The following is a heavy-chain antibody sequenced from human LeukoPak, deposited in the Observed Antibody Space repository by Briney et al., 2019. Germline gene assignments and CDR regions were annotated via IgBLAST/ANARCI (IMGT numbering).Heavy chain of an antibody. D-gene: IGHD3-22*01. CDR2: ISSSSSTI. J-gene: IGHJ3*02. V-gene: IGHV3-48*01. CDR1: GFTFSSYS. Sequence: GGSLRLSCAASGFTFSSYSMNWVRQAPGKGLEWVSYISSSSSTIYYADSVRGRFTISRDNAKNSLYLQINSLRAEDTAVYYCTRDHHRRHYDSQARNTFDIWGQGTMVTVSS. CDR3: TRDHHRRHYDSQARNTFDI.